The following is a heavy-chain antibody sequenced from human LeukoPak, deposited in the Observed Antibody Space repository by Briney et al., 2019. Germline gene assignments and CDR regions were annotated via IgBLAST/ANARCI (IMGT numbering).Heavy chain of an antibody. CDR3: ARSASAEGYQLLHIYYYYYYYMDV. CDR2: VYHSGST. J-gene: IGHJ6*03. D-gene: IGHD2-2*01. CDR1: GGSISSSSYY. V-gene: IGHV4-39*01. Sequence: SETLSLTCTVSGGSISSSSYYWGWIRQPPGKGLEWIGSVYHSGSTYDNPSLKSRVTISVDTSKNQFSLKLISVTAADTAVYYCARSASAEGYQLLHIYYYYYYYMDVWGKGTTVTISS.